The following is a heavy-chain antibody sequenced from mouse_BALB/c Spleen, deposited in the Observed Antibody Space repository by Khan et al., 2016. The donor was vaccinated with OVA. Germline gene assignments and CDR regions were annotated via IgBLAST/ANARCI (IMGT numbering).Heavy chain of an antibody. V-gene: IGHV1-9*01. Sequence: QVQLQQSGAELMKPGASVKISCKASGYTFSSYWIEWVKQRPGHGLEWIGEILPGSGSTNYNEKFKGKATFTADTSSNTAYMQLSSLTSEDSAVYYCARGVYGAGFAYWGQGTLVTVSA. CDR3: ARGVYGAGFAY. D-gene: IGHD1-1*01. CDR1: GYTFSSYW. J-gene: IGHJ3*01. CDR2: ILPGSGST.